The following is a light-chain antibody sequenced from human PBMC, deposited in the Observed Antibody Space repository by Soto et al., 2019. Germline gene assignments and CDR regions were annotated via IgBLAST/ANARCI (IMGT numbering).Light chain of an antibody. J-gene: IGKJ1*01. CDR1: QSVSNNY. CDR2: GAS. CDR3: QRNGSSGT. V-gene: IGKV3-20*01. Sequence: EIVLTQSPGTLSLSPGERATLSCRASQSVSNNYLAWYQQKPGQAPRLLIYGASNRATGIPDRFSGSGSGTDFTLTISRREPEDFAVYYCQRNGSSGTFGQGTKVEIK.